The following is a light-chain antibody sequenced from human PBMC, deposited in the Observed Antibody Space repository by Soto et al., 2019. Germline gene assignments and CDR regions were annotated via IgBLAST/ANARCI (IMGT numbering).Light chain of an antibody. V-gene: IGKV3-15*01. J-gene: IGKJ5*01. CDR2: GAS. CDR3: QQYGSSLAIT. CDR1: QSVTSN. Sequence: EIVMTQSPAALSVSPGERVTLSCRGSQSVTSNLAWYQQKPGQAPRLLIYGASTRATGIPARFSGSGSGTDFTLTISSLQSEDFAVYYCQQYGSSLAITFGQGTRLEIK.